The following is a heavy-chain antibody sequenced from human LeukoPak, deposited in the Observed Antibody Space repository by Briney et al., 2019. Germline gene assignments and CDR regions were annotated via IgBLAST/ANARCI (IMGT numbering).Heavy chain of an antibody. Sequence: GGSLRLSCAASGFTFSSYWMSWVRQAPGKGLEWVANIKQDGSEKYYVDSVKGRFTISRDNAKNSLYLQMNSLRAEDTAVYYCARAPYDFWSGYYIDYWGQGTLVTASS. J-gene: IGHJ4*02. CDR1: GFTFSSYW. CDR2: IKQDGSEK. D-gene: IGHD3-3*01. V-gene: IGHV3-7*01. CDR3: ARAPYDFWSGYYIDY.